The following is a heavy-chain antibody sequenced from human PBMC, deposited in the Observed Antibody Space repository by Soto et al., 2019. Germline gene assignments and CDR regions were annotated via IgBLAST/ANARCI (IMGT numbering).Heavy chain of an antibody. CDR1: GAYISSYY. J-gene: IGHJ5*02. D-gene: IGHD3-10*01. CDR3: ARGNYFGTGSYYNWFDP. CDR2: IYYSGTT. V-gene: IGHV4-31*03. Sequence: TLSLTCTVSGAYISSYYWSWIRQHPGKGLEWIGSIYYSGTTYYNPSLKSRLTISVDTSKNQFSLKLSSVTAADTAVYYCARGNYFGTGSYYNWFDPWGQGTLVTVSS.